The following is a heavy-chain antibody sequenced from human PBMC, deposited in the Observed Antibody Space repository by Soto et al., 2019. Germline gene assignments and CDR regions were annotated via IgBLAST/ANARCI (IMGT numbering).Heavy chain of an antibody. J-gene: IGHJ4*02. V-gene: IGHV1-2*02. CDR3: ARRSRLGELSLDY. D-gene: IGHD3-16*02. CDR1: GYTFTVYY. CDR2: INPNSGGT. Sequence: ASVKVSCKASGYTFTVYYMHWVRQAPGQGLEWMGWINPNSGGTNYAQKFQGRVTMTRDTSISTAYMELSRLRSDDTAVYYCARRSRLGELSLDYWGQGTLVTVSS.